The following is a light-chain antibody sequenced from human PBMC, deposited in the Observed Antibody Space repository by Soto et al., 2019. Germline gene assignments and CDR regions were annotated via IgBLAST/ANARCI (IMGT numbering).Light chain of an antibody. Sequence: DFQMTQSPSTLSASVGDRVAITCRSSQSINNWLAWYQQKPGKAPKLLIYEASNLQSGVPSRFSGSGSGTEFILTISSLQPDDFATYYCQQYNSYSYTFGQGTKVDMK. J-gene: IGKJ2*01. CDR2: EAS. CDR1: QSINNW. CDR3: QQYNSYSYT. V-gene: IGKV1-5*03.